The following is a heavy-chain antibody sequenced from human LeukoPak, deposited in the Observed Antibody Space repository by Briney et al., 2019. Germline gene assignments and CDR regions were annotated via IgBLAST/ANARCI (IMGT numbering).Heavy chain of an antibody. CDR3: ARGYSYVYYYYGMDV. CDR2: IYYSGST. J-gene: IGHJ6*02. V-gene: IGHV4-59*01. Sequence: PSETLSLTCTVSAGSISSYYWSWIRQPPGKGLEWIGYIYYSGSTNYNPSLKSRVTISVDTSKNQFSLKLSSVTVADTAVYYCARGYSYVYYYYGMDVWGQGTTVTVSS. D-gene: IGHD5-18*01. CDR1: AGSISSYY.